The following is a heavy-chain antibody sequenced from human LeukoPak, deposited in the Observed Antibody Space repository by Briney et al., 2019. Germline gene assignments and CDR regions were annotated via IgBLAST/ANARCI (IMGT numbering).Heavy chain of an antibody. CDR2: ISWNSGSI. J-gene: IGHJ3*02. CDR1: GFTFDDYA. CDR3: AKDLDGIASAFDI. V-gene: IGHV3-9*01. Sequence: GGSLRLSCAASGFTFDDYAMHWVRQAPGKGLEWVSGISWNSGSIGYADSVKGRFTISRDNAKNSLYLQMNSLRAEDTALYYCAKDLDGIASAFDIWGQGTMVTVSS. D-gene: IGHD6-13*01.